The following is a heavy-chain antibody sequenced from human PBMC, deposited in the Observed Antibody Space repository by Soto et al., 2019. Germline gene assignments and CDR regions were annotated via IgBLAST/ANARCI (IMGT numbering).Heavy chain of an antibody. CDR2: INAGNDDT. Sequence: QVQLVQSGAEVKKPGASVKVSCKASGYTFTSYAVHWVRQAPGQRLEWMGWINAGNDDTKYSQKFQGRVSITRDTSASTAYMDLSSLTSEDTAVYYCAIVGPTYDWYARTLDYWGQGTLVTVSS. CDR3: AIVGPTYDWYARTLDY. J-gene: IGHJ4*02. D-gene: IGHD1-1*01. CDR1: GYTFTSYA. V-gene: IGHV1-3*01.